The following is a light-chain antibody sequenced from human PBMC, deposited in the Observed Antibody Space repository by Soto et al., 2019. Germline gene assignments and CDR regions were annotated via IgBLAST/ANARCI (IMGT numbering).Light chain of an antibody. J-gene: IGKJ1*01. CDR2: AAS. CDR3: QHYNTYPWT. V-gene: IGKV1-9*01. Sequence: DIQLTQYPSFLSASVGDRVTITCLASQGISSDLAWYQQNPGKAPKLLIYAASTLQNGVPSTFSGSGSGTEFTLTISSLQPGDFATYYCQHYNTYPWTFGQGTKVDIK. CDR1: QGISSD.